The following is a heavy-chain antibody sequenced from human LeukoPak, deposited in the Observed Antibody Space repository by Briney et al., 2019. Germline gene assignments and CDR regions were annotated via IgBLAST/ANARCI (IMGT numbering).Heavy chain of an antibody. CDR1: GDSVSSNSAA. D-gene: IGHD6-13*01. V-gene: IGHV6-1*01. Sequence: SQTLSHTCAISGDSVSSNSAAWNWIRQSPSRGLEWLGRTYYRSKWYNDYAVSVKSRITINPDTSKNQFSLQLNSVTPEDTAVYYCARDRGDSSSWYGDYYYYGMDVWGQGTTVTASS. CDR2: TYYRSKWYN. J-gene: IGHJ6*02. CDR3: ARDRGDSSSWYGDYYYYGMDV.